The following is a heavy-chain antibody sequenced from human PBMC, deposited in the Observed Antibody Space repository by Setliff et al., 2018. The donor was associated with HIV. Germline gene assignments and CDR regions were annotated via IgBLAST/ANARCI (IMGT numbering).Heavy chain of an antibody. CDR2: SVPILNIA. CDR1: GGTFGNYG. D-gene: IGHD2-8*01. J-gene: IGHJ1*01. V-gene: IGHV1-69*10. CDR3: ARGWSEGTHLFQVESFQH. Sequence: GASVKVSCKASGGTFGNYGVGWVRQAPGQGLEWVGGSVPILNIANYAQEFQGRATITADKSTSTVYMEVRDLKPDDTALYYCARGWSEGTHLFQVESFQHWGQGTLVTVPA.